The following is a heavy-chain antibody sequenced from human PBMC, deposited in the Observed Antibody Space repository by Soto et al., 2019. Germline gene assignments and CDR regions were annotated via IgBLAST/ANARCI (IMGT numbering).Heavy chain of an antibody. CDR2: VYNSGST. Sequence: SETLCLICTVSVGSISINYWTWIRQPPGKGLEWIGYVYNSGSTNYNPSLKSRVTISEDTSKSQFSLKVNSMTAADTAVYYCARYRREAVAGYTLDNWGQGILVTVSS. D-gene: IGHD6-13*01. V-gene: IGHV4-59*01. CDR3: ARYRREAVAGYTLDN. J-gene: IGHJ4*02. CDR1: VGSISINY.